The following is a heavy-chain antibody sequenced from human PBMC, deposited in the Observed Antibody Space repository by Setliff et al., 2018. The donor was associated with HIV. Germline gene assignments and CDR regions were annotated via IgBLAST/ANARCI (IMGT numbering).Heavy chain of an antibody. D-gene: IGHD2-15*01. CDR2: IYYSGST. V-gene: IGHV4-59*01. CDR1: GGSISSYY. J-gene: IGHJ3*02. CDR3: AGNPCSGGSCPDAFDI. Sequence: SLTCTVSGGSISSYYWSWIRQPPGKGLEWIGYIYYSGSTNYNPSLKSRVTISVDTSKNQFSLKLSSVTAADTAVYYCAGNPCSGGSCPDAFDIWGQGTMVTVSS.